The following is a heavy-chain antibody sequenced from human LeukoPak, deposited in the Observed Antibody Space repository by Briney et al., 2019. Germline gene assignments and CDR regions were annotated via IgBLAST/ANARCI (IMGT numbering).Heavy chain of an antibody. CDR1: GYTFTSYG. D-gene: IGHD2-15*01. CDR2: ISAYNGNT. J-gene: IGHJ4*02. Sequence: ASVKVSCKAPGYTFTSYGISWVRQAPGQGLEWMGWISAYNGNTNYAQKLQGRVTMTTDTSTSTAYMELRSLRSDDTAVYYCARVGVVVAATLSSDYWGQGTLVTVSS. CDR3: ARVGVVVAATLSSDY. V-gene: IGHV1-18*04.